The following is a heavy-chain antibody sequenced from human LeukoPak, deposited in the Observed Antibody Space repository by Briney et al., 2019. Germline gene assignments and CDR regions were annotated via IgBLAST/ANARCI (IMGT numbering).Heavy chain of an antibody. D-gene: IGHD6-13*01. Sequence: PSETLSLTCAVYGGSFSGYYWSWIRQPPGKGLEWIGEINHSGSTNYNPSLKSRVTISVDTSKNQFSLKLSSVTAADTAVYYCARGVSGYSSSWGYYFDYWGQGTLVTVSS. V-gene: IGHV4-34*01. J-gene: IGHJ4*02. CDR2: INHSGST. CDR1: GGSFSGYY. CDR3: ARGVSGYSSSWGYYFDY.